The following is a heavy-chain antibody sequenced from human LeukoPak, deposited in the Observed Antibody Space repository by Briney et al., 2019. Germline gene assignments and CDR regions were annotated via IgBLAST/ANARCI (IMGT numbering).Heavy chain of an antibody. J-gene: IGHJ4*02. V-gene: IGHV3-30-3*01. D-gene: IGHD2-21*01. CDR2: ISYDGSNK. CDR3: ARDAKGIRFAIFYYFDY. Sequence: GGSLRLSCAASGFTFSSYAMHWVRQAPGKGLEWVAVISYDGSNKYCADSVKGRFTISRDNSKSTLYLQMNSLRAEDTAVYYCARDAKGIRFAIFYYFDYWGQGTLVTVSS. CDR1: GFTFSSYA.